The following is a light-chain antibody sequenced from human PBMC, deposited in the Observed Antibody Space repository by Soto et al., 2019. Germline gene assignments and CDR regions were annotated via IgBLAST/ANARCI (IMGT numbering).Light chain of an antibody. Sequence: QSALTQPPSASGSPGQSVTISCTGTSSDVGAYNSVSWYQQLPGKAPKLIIYEVSKRPSGVPDRVSGSKSGNTAALTVSGLQAEYEADYYCTSYAGPYSFFEVFGTGTKVTVL. CDR2: EVS. CDR1: SSDVGAYNS. CDR3: TSYAGPYSFFEV. V-gene: IGLV2-8*01. J-gene: IGLJ1*01.